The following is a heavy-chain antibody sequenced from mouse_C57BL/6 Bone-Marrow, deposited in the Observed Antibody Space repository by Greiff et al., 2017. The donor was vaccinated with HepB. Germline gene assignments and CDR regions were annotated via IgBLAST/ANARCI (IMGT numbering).Heavy chain of an antibody. CDR2: IDPEDGET. CDR1: GFNINDYY. Sequence: VQLQQSGAELVKPGASVKLSCTASGFNINDYYMHWVKQRTEQGLEWIGRIDPEDGETKYAPKFQGKATITADTSSTTAYLQLSSLTSEDTAVYYCARSPPFITTVASMDYWGQGTSVTVSS. D-gene: IGHD1-1*01. CDR3: ARSPPFITTVASMDY. V-gene: IGHV14-2*01. J-gene: IGHJ4*01.